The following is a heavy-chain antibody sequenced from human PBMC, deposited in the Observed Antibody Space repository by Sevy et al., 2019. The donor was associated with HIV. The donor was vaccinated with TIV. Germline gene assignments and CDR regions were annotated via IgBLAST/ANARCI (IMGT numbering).Heavy chain of an antibody. J-gene: IGHJ4*02. Sequence: GESLKISCKGSGYSFTSYWIGWVRQMPGKGLEWMGIIYPGDSDTRYSQSFQGQVTISADKSISTAYLQWGSLKASDNAMYYCARTTAVAGTKFFDFWGQGTLVTVSS. CDR1: GYSFTSYW. CDR3: ARTTAVAGTKFFDF. CDR2: IYPGDSDT. V-gene: IGHV5-51*01. D-gene: IGHD6-13*01.